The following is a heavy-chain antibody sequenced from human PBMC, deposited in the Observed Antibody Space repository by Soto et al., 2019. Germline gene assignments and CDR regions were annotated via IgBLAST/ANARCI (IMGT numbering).Heavy chain of an antibody. CDR1: GDSISSGTYF. CDR3: ARAPSYYNSLAYRRRLDAFDI. Sequence: PSETLSLTCTVSGDSISSGTYFWSWIRQHPGQGLEWMGSIYSSGSTYHNPSLKSRVTLSVDTSKNQFSLSLSSVTAADTAVYYCARAPSYYNSLAYRRRLDAFDIWGQGTRVTVSS. V-gene: IGHV4-31*03. CDR2: IYSSGST. J-gene: IGHJ3*02. D-gene: IGHD3-22*01.